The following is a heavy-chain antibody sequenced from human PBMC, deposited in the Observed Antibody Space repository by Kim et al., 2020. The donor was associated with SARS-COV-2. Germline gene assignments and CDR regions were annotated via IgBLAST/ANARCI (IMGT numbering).Heavy chain of an antibody. Sequence: SETLSLTCTVSGGTVSGGQISIYYGGWVRKPPGKGLEWMGYVSDRGTTNYNPSLKSRVTTSVDTSKNHLSLNLNSVTAADTAIYYCARLWHYDSRGYYW. CDR1: GGTVSGGQISIYY. CDR2: VSDRGTT. D-gene: IGHD3-22*01. V-gene: IGHV4-61*03. CDR3: ARLWHYDSRGYYW. J-gene: IGHJ2*01.